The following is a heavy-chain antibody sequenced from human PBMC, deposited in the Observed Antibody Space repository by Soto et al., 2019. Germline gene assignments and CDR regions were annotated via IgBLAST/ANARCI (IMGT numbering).Heavy chain of an antibody. CDR3: SRRPPLYASESSRFDI. V-gene: IGHV4-39*02. CDR2: IDYSDHT. J-gene: IGHJ4*02. CDR1: GESISNSGNY. D-gene: IGHD3-10*01. Sequence: SETLSLTSNLSGESISNSGNYWGWIRRRTGTGLEWIGTIDYSDHTSYNPSLRSLVTISANTSKNHFSLRLSSVSVADTAVYYCSRRPPLYASESSRFDIWGQGALVTVSS.